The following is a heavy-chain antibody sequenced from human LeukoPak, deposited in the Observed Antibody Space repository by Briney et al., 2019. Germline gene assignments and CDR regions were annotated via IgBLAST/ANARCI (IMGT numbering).Heavy chain of an antibody. CDR3: ARGGSSWYRLVDYYYYYMDV. J-gene: IGHJ6*03. Sequence: SETLSLTCTVSGGSISGYYWSWIRQSPGKGLEWMAYINYSGSTKYNPSLKSRVTISVDTSKNQFSLRLNNLTAADTAVYYCARGGSSWYRLVDYYYYYMDVWGKGTTVTVSS. CDR2: INYSGST. CDR1: GGSISGYY. D-gene: IGHD6-13*01. V-gene: IGHV4-59*01.